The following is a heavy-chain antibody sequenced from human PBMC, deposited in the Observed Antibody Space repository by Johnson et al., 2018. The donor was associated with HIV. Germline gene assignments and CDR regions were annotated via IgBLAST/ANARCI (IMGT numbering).Heavy chain of an antibody. J-gene: IGHJ3*02. V-gene: IGHV3-30*04. CDR2: ISYDGSRA. CDR3: ARRGDCGGDCYPDGFDI. CDR1: GFTLSSYA. D-gene: IGHD2-21*02. Sequence: QVQLVESGGGVVQPGRSLRLSCAASGFTLSSYAMHWVRQAPGKGLEWAAVISYDGSRAQFADSVKGRFTISRDNAKNSLYLQMNSLRAEDTAVYYCARRGDCGGDCYPDGFDIWGQGTMVTVSS.